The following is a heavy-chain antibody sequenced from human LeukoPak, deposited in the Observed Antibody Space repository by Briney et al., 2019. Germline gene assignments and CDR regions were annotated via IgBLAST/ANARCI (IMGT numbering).Heavy chain of an antibody. J-gene: IGHJ6*02. CDR3: ASPTHYDFWSGYYGMDV. CDR2: IGSSGGST. V-gene: IGHV3-23*01. D-gene: IGHD3-3*01. CDR1: VFTFSSYA. Sequence: GGSLRLSCAASVFTFSSYAMSWVRQAPGKGLEWVSTIGSSGGSTYYADSVKGRFTISRDNSKNTLYLQMNSLRAEDTAVYYCASPTHYDFWSGYYGMDVWGQGTTVTVSS.